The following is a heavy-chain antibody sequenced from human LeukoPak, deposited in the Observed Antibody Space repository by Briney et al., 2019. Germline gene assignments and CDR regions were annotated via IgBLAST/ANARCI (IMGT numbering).Heavy chain of an antibody. D-gene: IGHD2-21*02. V-gene: IGHV3-23*01. CDR1: GFTFSSYA. Sequence: GGSLRLSCAASGFTFSSYAMSWVRQAPGKGLEWVSAISGSGGSTYYADSVKGRFTISRDNSKNTLYLQMNSLRAEDTAVYYCAKDFLVVVTAPGDYWGQGTLVTVPS. CDR2: ISGSGGST. J-gene: IGHJ4*02. CDR3: AKDFLVVVTAPGDY.